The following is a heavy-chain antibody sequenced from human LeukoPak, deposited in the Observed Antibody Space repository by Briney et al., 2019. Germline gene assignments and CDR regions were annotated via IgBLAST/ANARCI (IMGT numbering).Heavy chain of an antibody. CDR2: IIPIFGTA. J-gene: IGHJ5*02. CDR3: ARDNWFDP. Sequence: ASVKVFCKASGGTFSSYAISWVRQAPGQGLEWMGGIIPIFGTANYAQKFQGRVTMTRDTSTSTVYMELSSLRSEDTAVYYCARDNWFDPWGQGTLVTVSS. CDR1: GGTFSSYA. V-gene: IGHV1-69*05.